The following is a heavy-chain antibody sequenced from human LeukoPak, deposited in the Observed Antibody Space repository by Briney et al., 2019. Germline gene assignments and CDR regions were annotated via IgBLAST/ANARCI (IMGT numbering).Heavy chain of an antibody. V-gene: IGHV1-24*01. J-gene: IGHJ4*02. CDR2: FDPEDGET. Sequence: ASVKVSCKVSGYTLTELSMHWVRQAPGKGLEGMGGFDPEDGETIYAQKFQGRVTMTEDTSTDTAYMELSSLRSEDTAVYYCATPSFEGGSGSYYRYWGQGTLVTVSS. CDR3: ATPSFEGGSGSYYRY. CDR1: GYTLTELS. D-gene: IGHD3-10*01.